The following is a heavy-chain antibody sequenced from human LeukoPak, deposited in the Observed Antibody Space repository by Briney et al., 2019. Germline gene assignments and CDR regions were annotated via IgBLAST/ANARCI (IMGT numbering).Heavy chain of an antibody. Sequence: GVSLRLSCAASGFTVNSNYMSWVRQAPGKGLEWVSLIYTGGSTYYADSVKGRFTISRDNSKNTLYLQMNSLRAEDTAVYYCARARSPQGYYYGMDVWGKGTTVTVSS. CDR2: IYTGGST. J-gene: IGHJ6*04. CDR3: ARARSPQGYYYGMDV. V-gene: IGHV3-66*02. CDR1: GFTVNSNY.